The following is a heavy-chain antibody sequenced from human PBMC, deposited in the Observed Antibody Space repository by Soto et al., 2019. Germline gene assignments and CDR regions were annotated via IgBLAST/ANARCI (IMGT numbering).Heavy chain of an antibody. D-gene: IGHD6-19*01. CDR3: ARASSSGWSGRLNH. V-gene: IGHV1-69*02. CDR2: IIPILGIA. CDR1: VGTFSSYT. Sequence: QVQLVQSGAEVKKPGSSVKVSCKASVGTFSSYTISWVRQAPGQGLEWMGRIIPILGIANDAQTFQGRDTXXAXKPXSAAYMERSSLGSEDTAVYYCARASSSGWSGRLNHWGQGTLVTVSA. J-gene: IGHJ5*02.